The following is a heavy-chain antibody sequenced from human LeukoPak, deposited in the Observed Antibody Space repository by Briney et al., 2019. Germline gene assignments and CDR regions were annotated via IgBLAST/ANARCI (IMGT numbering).Heavy chain of an antibody. CDR1: GFTFSSYG. CDR3: AKDLSWSFDY. CDR2: ISYDGSNK. V-gene: IGHV3-30*18. D-gene: IGHD6-13*01. J-gene: IGHJ4*02. Sequence: GGSLRLSCAASGFTFSSYGMHWVRQAPGKGLEWVAVISYDGSNKYYADSVKGRFTISRDNSKNTLYLQMNSLRAEDAAVYYCAKDLSWSFDYWGQGTLVTVSS.